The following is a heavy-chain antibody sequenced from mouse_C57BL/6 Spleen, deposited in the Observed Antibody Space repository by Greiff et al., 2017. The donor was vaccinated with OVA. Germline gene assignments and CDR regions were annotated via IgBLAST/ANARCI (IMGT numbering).Heavy chain of an antibody. CDR1: GYSFTGYF. J-gene: IGHJ2*01. V-gene: IGHV1-20*01. Sequence: VQLQQSGPELVKPGDSVKISCKASGYSFTGYFMNWVMQSHGKSLEWIGRINPYNGDTFYNQKFKGKATLTVDKSSSTAHMELRSLTSEDSAVYYCARGGYSNPYSFDDWGQGTTLTVSS. D-gene: IGHD2-5*01. CDR3: ARGGYSNPYSFDD. CDR2: INPYNGDT.